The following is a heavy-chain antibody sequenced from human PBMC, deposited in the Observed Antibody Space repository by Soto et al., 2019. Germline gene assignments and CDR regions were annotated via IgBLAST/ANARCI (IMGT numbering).Heavy chain of an antibody. CDR1: GGTFSSYA. J-gene: IGHJ6*02. CDR2: IIPIFGTA. D-gene: IGHD3-22*01. CDR3: ASDYYDSSGDTYYGMDV. V-gene: IGHV1-69*01. Sequence: QVQLVQSGAEVKKPGSSVKVSCKASGGTFSSYAISWVRQAPGQGLEWMGGIIPIFGTANYAQKFQGRVTITADESTSTAYMELSSLRSEDTAVYYCASDYYDSSGDTYYGMDVWGQGTTVTVSS.